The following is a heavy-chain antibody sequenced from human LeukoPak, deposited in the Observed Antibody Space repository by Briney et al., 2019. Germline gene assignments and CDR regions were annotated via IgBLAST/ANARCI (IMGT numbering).Heavy chain of an antibody. CDR2: ISGSGGST. CDR3: AKEKDIVVVVAATFDY. J-gene: IGHJ4*02. D-gene: IGHD2-15*01. CDR1: GFTFSSYA. V-gene: IGHV3-23*01. Sequence: GGSLRLSCGASGFTFSSYAMSWVRQAPGKGLEWVSAISGSGGSTYYADSVKGRFTISRDNSKNTLYLQMNSLRAEDTAVYYCAKEKDIVVVVAATFDYWGQGTLVTVSS.